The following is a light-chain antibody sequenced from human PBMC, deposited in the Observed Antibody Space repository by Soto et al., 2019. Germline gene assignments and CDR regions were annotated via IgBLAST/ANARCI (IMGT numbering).Light chain of an antibody. J-gene: IGLJ2*01. CDR1: KLGDKY. Sequence: SYELTQPPSVSVSPEQTASITCSGDKLGDKYACWYQQKPGQSPVLVIYQDSKRPSGIPERFSGSNSGNTATLTISGTQGMDEADYYCQAWDSSTAVFGGGTKLTVL. CDR3: QAWDSSTAV. CDR2: QDS. V-gene: IGLV3-1*01.